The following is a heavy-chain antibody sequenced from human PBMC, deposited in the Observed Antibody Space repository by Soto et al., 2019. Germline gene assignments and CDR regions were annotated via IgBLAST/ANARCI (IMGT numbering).Heavy chain of an antibody. CDR3: ASLRGYSYGYDYYYGMDV. J-gene: IGHJ6*02. D-gene: IGHD5-18*01. CDR2: IYHSGST. Sequence: PSETLSLTCAVSGGSISSGGYSWSWIRQPPGKGLECIGYIYHSGSTYYNPSLKSRVTISVDRSKNQFSLKLSSVTAADTAVYYCASLRGYSYGYDYYYGMDVWGQGTTVTVSS. V-gene: IGHV4-30-2*01. CDR1: GGSISSGGYS.